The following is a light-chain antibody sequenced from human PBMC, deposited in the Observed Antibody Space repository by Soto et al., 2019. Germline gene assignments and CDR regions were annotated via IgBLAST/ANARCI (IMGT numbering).Light chain of an antibody. CDR3: LQDYNYPRT. Sequence: MTQSPSSLSATIGDRVTIACRASQGIINDLGWYQQKPGKAPKLLIHAASSLQSGVPSRFSGSGSGTDFTLTISSLQPEDFATYYCLQDYNYPRTFGQGTIVDVK. CDR1: QGIIND. CDR2: AAS. V-gene: IGKV1-6*01. J-gene: IGKJ1*01.